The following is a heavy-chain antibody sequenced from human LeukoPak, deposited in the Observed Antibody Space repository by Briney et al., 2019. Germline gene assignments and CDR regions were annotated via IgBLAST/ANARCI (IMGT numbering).Heavy chain of an antibody. Sequence: SETLSLTCTVSGGSISSYYWSWIRQPPGKGLEWIGYIYYSGSTNYNPSLKSRVTISVDTSKNQFSLKLSSVTAADTAVYYCARESYPMDVRGQGTTVTASS. V-gene: IGHV4-59*01. CDR3: ARESYPMDV. J-gene: IGHJ6*02. CDR1: GGSISSYY. CDR2: IYYSGST. D-gene: IGHD2-2*01.